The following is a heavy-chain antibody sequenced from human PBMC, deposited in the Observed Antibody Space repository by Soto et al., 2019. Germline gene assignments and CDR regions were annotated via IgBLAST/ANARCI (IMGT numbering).Heavy chain of an antibody. J-gene: IGHJ4*02. V-gene: IGHV4-39*01. CDR2: IYYSGST. CDR1: GGSISSSSYY. D-gene: IGHD3-22*01. CDR3: ASPVDNYYDSSGYWDY. Sequence: SETLSLTCTVSGGSISSSSYYWGWIRQPPGKGLEWIGSIYYSGSTYYNPSLKSRVTISVDTSKNQFSLKLSSVTAADTAVYYCASPVDNYYDSSGYWDYWGQGTLVTVSS.